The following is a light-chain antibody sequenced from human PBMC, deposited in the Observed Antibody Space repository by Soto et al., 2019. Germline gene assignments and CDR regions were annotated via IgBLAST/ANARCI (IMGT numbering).Light chain of an antibody. J-gene: IGLJ1*01. CDR3: SSYTSISTLGV. CDR2: DVT. Sequence: QSALTQPASVSGSPGQSITISCTGTSSDVGGYNYVSWYQQHPGKAPKLMIYDVTNRPSGVSNRFSGSKSGNTASLTISGLQAEDEADYYCSSYTSISTLGVFGNGTKLTVL. CDR1: SSDVGGYNY. V-gene: IGLV2-14*01.